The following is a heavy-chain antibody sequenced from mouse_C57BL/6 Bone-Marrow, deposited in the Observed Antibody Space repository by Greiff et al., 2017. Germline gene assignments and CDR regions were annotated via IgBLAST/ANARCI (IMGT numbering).Heavy chain of an antibody. CDR2: INPNNGGT. CDR1: GYTFTDYY. Sequence: EVKLQQSGPELVKPGASVKISCKASGYTFTDYYINWVKQSHGKSLEWIGDINPNNGGTSYNQKFKGKATLTVDKSSSTAYMELRSLTSEDSAVYYCAIYYDPVGWYFDVWGTGTTVTVSS. D-gene: IGHD2-4*01. CDR3: AIYYDPVGWYFDV. V-gene: IGHV1-26*01. J-gene: IGHJ1*03.